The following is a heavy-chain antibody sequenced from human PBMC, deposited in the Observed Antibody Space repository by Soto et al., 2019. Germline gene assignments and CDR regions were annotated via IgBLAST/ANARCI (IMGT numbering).Heavy chain of an antibody. CDR3: AKAGVAGMPYWYFDL. CDR2: INAGNGNT. CDR1: GYTFTSYA. V-gene: IGHV1-3*01. D-gene: IGHD6-19*01. Sequence: QVQLVQSGAEVKKPGASVKVSCKASGYTFTSYAMHWVRQAPGQRLEWMGWINAGNGNTKYSQKFQGRVTITRDTSASTAYMELSSLRSEDTAVYYCAKAGVAGMPYWYFDLWGRGTLVTVSS. J-gene: IGHJ2*01.